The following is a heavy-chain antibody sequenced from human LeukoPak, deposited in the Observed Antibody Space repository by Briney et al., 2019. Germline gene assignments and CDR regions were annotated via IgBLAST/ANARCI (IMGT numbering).Heavy chain of an antibody. CDR2: IYYSGST. V-gene: IGHV4-59*13. J-gene: IGHJ5*02. Sequence: SETLSLTCTVSGGSISSYYWSWIRQPPGKGLEWIGYIYYSGSTNYNPSLKSRVTISVDTSKNQFSLKLSSVTAADTAVYYCAREGYTDGYHEPHFDPWGQGTLVTVSS. CDR3: AREGYTDGYHEPHFDP. CDR1: GGSISSYY. D-gene: IGHD5-24*01.